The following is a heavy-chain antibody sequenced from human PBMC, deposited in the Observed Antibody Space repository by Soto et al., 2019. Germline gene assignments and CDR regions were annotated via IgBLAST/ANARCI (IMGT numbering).Heavy chain of an antibody. J-gene: IGHJ4*02. CDR1: GVTLSTYE. D-gene: IGHD3-22*01. CDR2: ISKSGGTT. CDR3: ASSLSGYYYSY. V-gene: IGHV3-48*03. Sequence: EVQLVESGGGLVQPGGSLRLSCAASGVTLSTYEMMWVRQAPGEGLEWVSYISKSGGTTFYADSVRGRFTIPRDNAKNSLYLQMNSMRAEDTAIYCCASSLSGYYYSYWGQGALVTVSS.